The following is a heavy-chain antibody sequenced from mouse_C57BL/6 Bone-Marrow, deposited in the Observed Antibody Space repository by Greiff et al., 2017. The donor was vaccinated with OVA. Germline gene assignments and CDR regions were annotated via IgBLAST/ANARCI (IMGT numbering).Heavy chain of an antibody. CDR3: AGHVSRHYAMDY. CDR2: ISNLAYSI. CDR1: GFTFRDYG. V-gene: IGHV5-15*01. Sequence: EVKLQESGGGLVQPGGSLKLSCAASGFTFRDYGMAWVRQAPRKGPEWVAFISNLAYSIYYADTVTGRFTISRENAKNTLYLEMSSLRSEDTAMYYCAGHVSRHYAMDYWGQGTSVTVSS. J-gene: IGHJ4*01.